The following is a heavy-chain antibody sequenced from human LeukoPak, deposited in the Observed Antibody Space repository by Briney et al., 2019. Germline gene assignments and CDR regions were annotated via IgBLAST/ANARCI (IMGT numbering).Heavy chain of an antibody. D-gene: IGHD2-2*01. CDR3: ARSRGHQLLLGFDY. CDR2: IIPIFGTA. Sequence: GASVNVSCKASGGTFSSYAISWVRQAPGQGLEWMGGIIPIFGTANYAQKFQGRVTITADESTSTAYMELSSLRSEDTAVYYCARSRGHQLLLGFDYWGQGTLVTVSS. CDR1: GGTFSSYA. V-gene: IGHV1-69*13. J-gene: IGHJ4*02.